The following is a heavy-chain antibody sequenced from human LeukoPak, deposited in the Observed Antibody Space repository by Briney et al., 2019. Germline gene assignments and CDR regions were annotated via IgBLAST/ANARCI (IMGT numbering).Heavy chain of an antibody. CDR1: GGSISSGGYY. CDR2: IYYSGST. V-gene: IGHV4-31*03. D-gene: IGHD4-23*01. CDR3: ARHPTGGPFDY. Sequence: SETLPLTCTVSGGSISSGGYYWSWIRQHPGKGLEWIGYIYYSGSTYYNPSLKSRVTISVDTSKNQFSLKLSSVTAADTAVYYCARHPTGGPFDYWGQGTLVTVSS. J-gene: IGHJ4*02.